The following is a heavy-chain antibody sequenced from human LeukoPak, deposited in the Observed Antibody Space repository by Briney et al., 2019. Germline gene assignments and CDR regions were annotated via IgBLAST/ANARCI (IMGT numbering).Heavy chain of an antibody. Sequence: SETLSLTCTGSGGSISSGDYYWSWIRQPPGKGLEWIGSIYYSGSTYYNPSLKSRVTISVDTSKNQFSLKLSSVTAADTAVYYCARVKMATIKGVIDYWGQGTLVTVSS. D-gene: IGHD5-24*01. CDR2: IYYSGST. V-gene: IGHV4-39*07. CDR3: ARVKMATIKGVIDY. J-gene: IGHJ4*02. CDR1: GGSISSGDYY.